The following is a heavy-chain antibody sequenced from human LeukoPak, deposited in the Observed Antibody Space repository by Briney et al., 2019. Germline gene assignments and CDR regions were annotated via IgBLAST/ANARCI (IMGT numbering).Heavy chain of an antibody. CDR1: GDSVTNPKW. V-gene: IGHV4-4*02. CDR3: ARHDFFAFDI. Sequence: SGTLSLTCAVSGDSVTNPKWWSWVRQPPGKGLEWLGEIYYSGTANYNPSLGSRVTISVDKSKNQLSLRLSSVTAADTAVYYCARHDFFAFDIWGQGTMVTVSS. CDR2: IYYSGTA. J-gene: IGHJ3*02. D-gene: IGHD2-21*02.